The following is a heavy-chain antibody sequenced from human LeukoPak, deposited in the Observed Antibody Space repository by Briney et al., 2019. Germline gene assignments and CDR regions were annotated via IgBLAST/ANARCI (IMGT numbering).Heavy chain of an antibody. J-gene: IGHJ4*02. CDR3: ARVDRVGASRGCDY. V-gene: IGHV1-18*01. CDR2: ISAYNGNT. Sequence: ASVKVSCQASGYTFTNYGLSWVRQAPGQGLGWMGWISAYNGNTNYAQKLQGRVTMTTDTSTSTAYMELRSLRSDDTAVYYCARVDRVGASRGCDYWGQGTLVTVSS. CDR1: GYTFTNYG. D-gene: IGHD1-26*01.